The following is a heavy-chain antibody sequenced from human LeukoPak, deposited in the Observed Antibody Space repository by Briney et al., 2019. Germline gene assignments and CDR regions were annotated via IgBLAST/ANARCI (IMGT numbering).Heavy chain of an antibody. J-gene: IGHJ4*02. CDR2: INPSGGSP. D-gene: IGHD2-21*02. Sequence: ASVKVSCKASGYTFTSYYMHWVRQAPGQGLEWMGIINPSGGSPSYAQKFQGRVTMTRDMSTSTVYMELSSLRSEDTAVYYCARDRVPIRIVVVTATTSSGFDYWGQGTLVTVSS. CDR1: GYTFTSYY. CDR3: ARDRVPIRIVVVTATTSSGFDY. V-gene: IGHV1-46*01.